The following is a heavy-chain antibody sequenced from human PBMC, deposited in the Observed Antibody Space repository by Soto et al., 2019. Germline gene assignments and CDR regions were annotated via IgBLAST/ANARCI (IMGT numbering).Heavy chain of an antibody. J-gene: IGHJ5*02. V-gene: IGHV1-3*01. Sequence: AAVKVSCKASGYTFTSYAMHWVRQAPGQRLEGMGWINAGNGNTKYSQKFQGRVTITRDTSASTAYMELSSLRSEDTAVYYCARDSGEGYYDYIWGSYRSLYWWFDPWGQGTLVTVSS. CDR3: ARDSGEGYYDYIWGSYRSLYWWFDP. D-gene: IGHD3-16*02. CDR1: GYTFTSYA. CDR2: INAGNGNT.